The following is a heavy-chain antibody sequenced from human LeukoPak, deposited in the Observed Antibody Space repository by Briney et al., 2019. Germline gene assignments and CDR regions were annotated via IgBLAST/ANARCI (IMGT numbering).Heavy chain of an antibody. V-gene: IGHV5-51*01. Sequence: RGESLKISCKGSGYSFTSYWIGWVRQMPGKGLEWMGIIYPGDSDTRYSPSFQGQVTISADKSIRTAYLQWGSLKASDTAMYYCARSQGYCSGGSCLQGDWFDPWGQGTLVTVSS. CDR3: ARSQGYCSGGSCLQGDWFDP. CDR2: IYPGDSDT. D-gene: IGHD2-15*01. J-gene: IGHJ5*02. CDR1: GYSFTSYW.